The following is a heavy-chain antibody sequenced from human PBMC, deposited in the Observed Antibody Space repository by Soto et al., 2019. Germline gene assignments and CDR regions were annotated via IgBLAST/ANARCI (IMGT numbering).Heavy chain of an antibody. D-gene: IGHD2-2*01. J-gene: IGHJ6*02. CDR2: INPISGDT. Sequence: QVQLVQSGAEVKKPGASVKVSCKASGYTFTGHYIHWVRQAPGQGLEWMGWINPISGDTEYAQKFQGRVTMTRDTSISTAYMDLRSLISDDTAVYYCARVRRSPYAMDVWGQGPRSPSP. CDR3: ARVRRSPYAMDV. CDR1: GYTFTGHY. V-gene: IGHV1-2*02.